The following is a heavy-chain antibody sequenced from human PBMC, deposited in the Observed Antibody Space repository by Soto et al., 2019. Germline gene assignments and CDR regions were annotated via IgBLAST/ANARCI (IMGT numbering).Heavy chain of an antibody. V-gene: IGHV3-74*01. D-gene: IGHD3-10*01. CDR2: INSDGSST. CDR1: GFTFSSYW. CDR3: ARDRLLWFGELAYYYYGMDV. Sequence: EVQLVESGGGLVQPGGSLRLSCAASGFTFSSYWMHWVRQAPGKGLVWVSRINSDGSSTSYADSVKGRFTISRDNAKNTLYLQMNSLRAEDTAVYYCARDRLLWFGELAYYYYGMDVWGQGTTVTVSS. J-gene: IGHJ6*02.